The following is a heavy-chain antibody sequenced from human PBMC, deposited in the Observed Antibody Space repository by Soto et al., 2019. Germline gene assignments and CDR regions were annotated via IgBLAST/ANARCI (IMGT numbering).Heavy chain of an antibody. CDR2: INHSGRT. V-gene: IGHV4-34*01. D-gene: IGHD6-25*01. J-gene: IGHJ6*02. Sequence: QVQLQQWGAGLLKPSETLSLTCAVYGGSFSGYYWSWIRQPPGKGLEWIGEINHSGRTNYNPSLKSRVPMSVDTAKNQLSLKLSSVTAADTAVYYCARPPVGTAYQLPGAILGQNYYYYGVDVWGPGTTVTVSS. CDR3: ARPPVGTAYQLPGAILGQNYYYYGVDV. CDR1: GGSFSGYY.